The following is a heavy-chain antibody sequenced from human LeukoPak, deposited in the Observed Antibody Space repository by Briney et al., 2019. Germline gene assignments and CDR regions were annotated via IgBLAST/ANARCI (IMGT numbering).Heavy chain of an antibody. D-gene: IGHD3-10*01. Sequence: PSETLSLTCTVSGGSISSSSYYWGWIRQPPGKGLEWIGRIYYSGSTYYNPSLKSRVAISVDTSKNQFSLKLSSVTAADTAVYYCACYYYGSGSYPLSGCYWGQGTLVTVSS. CDR3: ACYYYGSGSYPLSGCY. J-gene: IGHJ4*02. V-gene: IGHV4-39*01. CDR1: GGSISSSSYY. CDR2: IYYSGST.